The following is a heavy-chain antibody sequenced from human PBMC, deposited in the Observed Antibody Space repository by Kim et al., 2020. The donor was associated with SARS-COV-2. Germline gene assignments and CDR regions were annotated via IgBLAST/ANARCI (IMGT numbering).Heavy chain of an antibody. CDR3: ARDPPFGNPTDY. CDR2: ISSSGSTI. J-gene: IGHJ4*02. D-gene: IGHD3-10*01. CDR1: GFTFSSYE. V-gene: IGHV3-48*03. Sequence: GGSLRLSCAASGFTFSSYEMNWVRQAPGKGLEWVSYISSSGSTIYYADSVKGRFTISRDNAKNSLYLQMNSLRAEDTAVYYCARDPPFGNPTDYWGQGTLVTVSS.